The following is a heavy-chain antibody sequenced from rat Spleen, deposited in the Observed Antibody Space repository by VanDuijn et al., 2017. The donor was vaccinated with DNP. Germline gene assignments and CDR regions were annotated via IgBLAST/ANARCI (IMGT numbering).Heavy chain of an antibody. CDR2: VNSAGNT. CDR1: GYSISSSYR. V-gene: IGHV3-3*01. D-gene: IGHD1-12*03. CDR3: ARGNDGYYPNWYFDF. J-gene: IGHJ1*01. Sequence: EVQLQESGPGLVKPSQSLSLTCSVTGYSISSSYRWNWIRKFPGNKLEWMGSVNSAGNTNYNPSLKSRISISRDTSKNQFFLHLSSVTTEDTATYFCARGNDGYYPNWYFDFWGPGTMVTVSS.